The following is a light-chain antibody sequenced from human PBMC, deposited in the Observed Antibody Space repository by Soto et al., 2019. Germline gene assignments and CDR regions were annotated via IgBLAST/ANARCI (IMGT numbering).Light chain of an antibody. V-gene: IGLV2-14*01. CDR3: KSYTSSNTYV. CDR1: SSDVGRYNY. Sequence: SVLPQAASGSGSPGQSITISCTGTSSDVGRYNYVSWYQQYPGEAPKFIIYDVTTRPSGVSNRFSGSKSGNTASLTISGLQAEDEADYYCKSYTSSNTYVFGTGTKVTVL. CDR2: DVT. J-gene: IGLJ1*01.